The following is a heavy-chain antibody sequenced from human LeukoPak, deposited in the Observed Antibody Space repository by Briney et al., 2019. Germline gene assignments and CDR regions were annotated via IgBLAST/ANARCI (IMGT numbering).Heavy chain of an antibody. CDR1: GSTISSYA. D-gene: IGHD3-22*01. CDR3: ARGAYYHDSSGLEGGYYMDV. J-gene: IGHJ6*03. Sequence: GASVKVSCKASGSTISSYAISWVRQAPGQGLEWMGGIIPMFATAHYAERFQGRVTITADESTSTVYMELNSLRSEDTAVYYCARGAYYHDSSGLEGGYYMDVWGKGTTVTISS. V-gene: IGHV1-69*13. CDR2: IIPMFATA.